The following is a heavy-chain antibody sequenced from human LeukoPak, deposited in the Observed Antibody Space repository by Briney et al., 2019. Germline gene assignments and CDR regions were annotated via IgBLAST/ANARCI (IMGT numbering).Heavy chain of an antibody. J-gene: IGHJ3*02. CDR1: GASISSSNYY. V-gene: IGHV4-39*07. D-gene: IGHD1-26*01. CDR2: IYSSGNT. CDR3: ARDTVGATFPGAFDI. Sequence: SETLSLTCAVSGASISSSNYYWGWVRQSPGKRLEWIGNIYSSGNTYYNASLKSRVTMYIDTSKNQFSLKLNSLTAADSVVYYCARDTVGATFPGAFDIWGQGTMVTVSS.